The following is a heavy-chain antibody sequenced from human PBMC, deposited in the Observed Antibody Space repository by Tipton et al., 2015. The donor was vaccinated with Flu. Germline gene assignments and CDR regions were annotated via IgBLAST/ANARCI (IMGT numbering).Heavy chain of an antibody. V-gene: IGHV3-30*04. CDR1: GFTFSSYA. Sequence: LRLSCAASGFTFSSYAMHWVRQAPGKGLEWVAVISYDGSNKYYADSVKGRFTISRDNSKNTLYLQMNSLRAEDTAVYYCARGEYYDSSGYRTFDYWGQGTLVTVSS. D-gene: IGHD3-22*01. J-gene: IGHJ4*02. CDR3: ARGEYYDSSGYRTFDY. CDR2: ISYDGSNK.